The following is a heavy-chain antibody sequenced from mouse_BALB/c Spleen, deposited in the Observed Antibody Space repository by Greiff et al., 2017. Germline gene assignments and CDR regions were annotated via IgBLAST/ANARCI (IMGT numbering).Heavy chain of an antibody. Sequence: EVKLMESGGGLVQPKGSLKLSCAASGFTFNTYAMNWVRQAPGKGLEWVARIRSKSNNYATYYADSVKDRFTISRDDSQSMLYLQMNNLKTEDTAMYYCVTSYYGNAGDYWGKGTSVTVSS. V-gene: IGHV10-1*02. D-gene: IGHD2-10*01. CDR2: IRSKSNNYAT. CDR3: VTSYYGNAGDY. CDR1: GFTFNTYA. J-gene: IGHJ4*01.